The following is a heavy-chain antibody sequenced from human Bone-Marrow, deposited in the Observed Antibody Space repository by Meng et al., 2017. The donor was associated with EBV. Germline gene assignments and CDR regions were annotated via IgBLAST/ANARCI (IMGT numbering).Heavy chain of an antibody. V-gene: IGHV3-11*01. Sequence: RVESGGGQVKPGGSLRLSFAVLGFTFSDYHMSWIRQAPGKGLEWVSHIGRSDNTVYYADSVKGRFTISRDNAKNSLYLQMNSLRAEDTAVYYCARGDILVGYNWFDPWGQGTLVTVSS. CDR1: GFTFSDYH. D-gene: IGHD2-2*01. J-gene: IGHJ5*02. CDR3: ARGDILVGYNWFDP. CDR2: IGRSDNTV.